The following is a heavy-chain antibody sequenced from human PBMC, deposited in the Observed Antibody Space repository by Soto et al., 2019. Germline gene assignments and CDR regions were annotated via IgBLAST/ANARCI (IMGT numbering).Heavy chain of an antibody. CDR1: GGTFSSYD. CDR2: IIPIFGTA. D-gene: IGHD3-3*01. V-gene: IGHV1-69*01. J-gene: IGHJ3*02. CDR3: ARDPTPRLRFLEWTHDAFDI. Sequence: XVKVSCKASGGTFSSYDISWVRQDPGQGLEWMGGIIPIFGTANYAQKSQGRVTITADEPTSTAYMGLSSLRSEDTAVYYCARDPTPRLRFLEWTHDAFDILVQGTMVTGSS.